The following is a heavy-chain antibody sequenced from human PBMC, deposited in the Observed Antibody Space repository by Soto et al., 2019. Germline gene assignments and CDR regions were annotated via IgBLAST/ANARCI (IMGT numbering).Heavy chain of an antibody. D-gene: IGHD5-18*01. CDR1: GGSFSGYY. Sequence: PSETLSLTCAVYGGSFSGYYWSWIRQPPGKGLEWIGEINHSGSTNYNPSLKSRVTISVDTSKNQFSLKLSSVTAADTAVYYCARREDTAEVWFDPWGQGTLVTVSS. CDR2: INHSGST. V-gene: IGHV4-34*01. J-gene: IGHJ5*02. CDR3: ARREDTAEVWFDP.